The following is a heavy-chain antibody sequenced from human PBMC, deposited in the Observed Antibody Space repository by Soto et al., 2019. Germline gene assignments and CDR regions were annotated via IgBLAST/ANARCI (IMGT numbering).Heavy chain of an antibody. V-gene: IGHV3-72*01. CDR2: IRRKANSYTT. J-gene: IGHJ6*02. CDR3: GMLGGWSRGSSGIDV. D-gene: IGHD6-19*01. Sequence: EVQLVESGGGLVQPGGSLRLSCAASGLIFSDYHMDWVRQAPGKGLEWVGRIRRKANSYTTEYAASVKGRFTISRDDSKNSLYLPMNSLKSEETAVYYCGMLGGWSRGSSGIDVWGQATTVSVSS. CDR1: GLIFSDYH.